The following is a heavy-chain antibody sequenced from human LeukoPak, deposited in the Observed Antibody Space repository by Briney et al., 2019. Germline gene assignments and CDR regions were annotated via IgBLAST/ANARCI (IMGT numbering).Heavy chain of an antibody. CDR2: IYYSGST. D-gene: IGHD6-19*01. J-gene: IGHJ3*02. V-gene: IGHV4-59*01. CDR1: GGSISSYY. CDR3: ARVVVSGWPSRIGAFDI. Sequence: TSETLSLTGTGSGGSISSYYWSWIRQPPGKGLEWIGYIYYSGSTNYNPSLKSRVTISVDTSKNQFSLKLSSVTAADTAVYYCARVVVSGWPSRIGAFDIWGQGTMVTVSS.